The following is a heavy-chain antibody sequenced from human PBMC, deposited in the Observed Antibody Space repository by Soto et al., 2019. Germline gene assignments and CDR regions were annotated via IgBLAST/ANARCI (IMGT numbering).Heavy chain of an antibody. CDR1: GFSIIDEF. CDR2: ISSGGDP. CDR3: ARDSGYSSAYWEHYFDY. J-gene: IGHJ4*02. V-gene: IGHV3-53*01. D-gene: IGHD3-16*01. Sequence: WGSLRLSCETSGFSIIDEFMIFFRHSPLKCLEWISVISSGGDPSYADSVKGRFTISRDITKNTLFLQMTSLRADDTAVYFCARDSGYSSAYWEHYFDYWGQGTLVTVSS.